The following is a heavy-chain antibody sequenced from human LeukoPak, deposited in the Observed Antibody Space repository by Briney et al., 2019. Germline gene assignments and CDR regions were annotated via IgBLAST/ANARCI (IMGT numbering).Heavy chain of an antibody. CDR2: ISYDGSNK. CDR1: GFTFSSYD. D-gene: IGHD1/OR15-1a*01. V-gene: IGHV3-30*18. J-gene: IGHJ6*02. Sequence: PGGCLRLSCAVSGFTFSSYDMHWVRQAPGKGLEWVAVISYDGSNKYYADSVKGRFTISRDNSKNTLYLQMNSLRVDDTAVYYCAKDSSSSNKYFGMDVWGQGTTVTVSS. CDR3: AKDSSSSNKYFGMDV.